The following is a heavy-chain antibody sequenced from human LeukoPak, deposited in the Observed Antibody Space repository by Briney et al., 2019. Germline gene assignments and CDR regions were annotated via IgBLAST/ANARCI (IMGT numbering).Heavy chain of an antibody. D-gene: IGHD2-2*01. Sequence: PSETLSLTCTVSGGSVSSGSYYWSWIRQPPGKGLEWIGFIHNSGSTKYNPSLMSRVTISVDTSKNQFSLKLSSVTAAETAVYYCARGGASSIPFDPWGQRTLVTVSS. CDR2: IHNSGST. CDR3: ARGGASSIPFDP. J-gene: IGHJ5*02. V-gene: IGHV4-61*01. CDR1: GGSVSSGSYY.